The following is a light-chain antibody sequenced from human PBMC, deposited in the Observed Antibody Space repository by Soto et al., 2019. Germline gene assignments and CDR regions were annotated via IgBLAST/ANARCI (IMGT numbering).Light chain of an antibody. J-gene: IGLJ3*02. Sequence: QPVLTQPPSASASLGASVKLTCTLSSGHNSYAIAWHQQQPEKGHRYLMKLNSDGSHSKGDGIPDRFSGSSSGAERYLTSASLQSEDAAYYYCPTWSTDIRVFGGGTQLTVL. CDR3: PTWSTDIRV. CDR2: LNSDGSH. V-gene: IGLV4-69*01. CDR1: SGHNSYA.